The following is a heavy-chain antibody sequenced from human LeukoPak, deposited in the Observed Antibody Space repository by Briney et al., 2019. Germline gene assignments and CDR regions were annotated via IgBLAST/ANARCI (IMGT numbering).Heavy chain of an antibody. CDR3: AHVAVTTWGRGHFDY. CDR1: GFSLSTSGVG. J-gene: IGHJ4*02. CDR2: IYWNDDK. Sequence: SGPTLVNPTQTLTLTCTFSGFSLSTSGVGVGWIRQPPGKALEWLALIYWNDDKRYSPSLKSRLTITKDTSKNQVVLTMTNMGPVDTATYYCAHVAVTTWGRGHFDYWGQGTLVTVSS. D-gene: IGHD4-17*01. V-gene: IGHV2-5*01.